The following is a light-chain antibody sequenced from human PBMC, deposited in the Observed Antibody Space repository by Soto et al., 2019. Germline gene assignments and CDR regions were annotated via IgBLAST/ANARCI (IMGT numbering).Light chain of an antibody. CDR1: SSNIGSND. CDR3: GTWDSSLIAL. CDR2: ENS. V-gene: IGLV1-51*02. J-gene: IGLJ1*01. Sequence: QSALTQPPSVSAAPGQKVTISCSGNSSNIGSNDVSWYQQLPGKAPKLLIYENSQRPSGIPDRFSGSKSGTSATLGITGFQSGDEADYYCGTWDSSLIALFGTGTNVTVL.